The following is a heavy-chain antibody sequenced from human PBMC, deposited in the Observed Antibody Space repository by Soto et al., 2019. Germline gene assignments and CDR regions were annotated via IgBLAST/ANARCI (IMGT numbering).Heavy chain of an antibody. Sequence: QVQLQESGPRLVKPSETLPLTCTVSGDSISNYYWSWIRQPAGKRPEWIGRMYAGGSTNYNPSPKSRVTMSQDMSKNQVSLELRSVTAADTAVYYCARASGGIDYYGMDVWGQGTTVTVSS. J-gene: IGHJ6*02. CDR2: MYAGGST. V-gene: IGHV4-4*07. CDR3: ARASGGIDYYGMDV. CDR1: GDSISNYY. D-gene: IGHD2-15*01.